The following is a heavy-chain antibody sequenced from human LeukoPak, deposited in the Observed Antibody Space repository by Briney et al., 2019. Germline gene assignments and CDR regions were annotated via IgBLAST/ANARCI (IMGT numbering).Heavy chain of an antibody. CDR2: IYYNRNT. CDR1: SGSISSNSYY. J-gene: IGHJ4*02. D-gene: IGHD2-2*01. Sequence: SETLSLTCTVSSGSISSNSYYWAWIRQPPGKGLEWIGSIYYNRNTYYNPSLMSRVTISVDTSKNQFSLRLSSVTVADTAVYYCARLSSNTWYFDYWGQGSLVTVSS. V-gene: IGHV4-39*07. CDR3: ARLSSNTWYFDY.